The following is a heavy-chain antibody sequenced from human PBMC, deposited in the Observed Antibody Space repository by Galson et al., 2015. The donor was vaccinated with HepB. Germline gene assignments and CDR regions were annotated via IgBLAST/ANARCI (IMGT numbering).Heavy chain of an antibody. D-gene: IGHD5-18*01. CDR3: ARGPPYSFGYDLFDY. CDR1: GDSVSSNSAA. CDR2: TYYRSKWYN. V-gene: IGHV6-1*01. Sequence: CAISGDSVSSNSAAWNWIRQSPSRGLERLGRTYYRSKWYNDYAVSVKSRITINPDTSKNQFSLQLSSVTAADTAMYYCARGPPYSFGYDLFDYWGQGTLVTVSS. J-gene: IGHJ4*02.